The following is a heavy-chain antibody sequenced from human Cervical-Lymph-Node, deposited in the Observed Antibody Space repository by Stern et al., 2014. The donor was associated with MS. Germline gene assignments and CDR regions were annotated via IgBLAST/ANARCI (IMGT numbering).Heavy chain of an antibody. J-gene: IGHJ3*02. D-gene: IGHD1-1*01. Sequence: QVQLVESGPGLVKPSQTLSLACAVSGASVGGGDWYWSWIRQPPGKGLEWLGHIYYSGATHYKPSLKSRLIISLDTSKNQFSLNLTSVTAADTAVYYCAGAIGKYELLESFDMWGQGTMVTVSS. CDR2: IYYSGAT. CDR1: GASVGGGDWY. V-gene: IGHV4-30-4*01. CDR3: AGAIGKYELLESFDM.